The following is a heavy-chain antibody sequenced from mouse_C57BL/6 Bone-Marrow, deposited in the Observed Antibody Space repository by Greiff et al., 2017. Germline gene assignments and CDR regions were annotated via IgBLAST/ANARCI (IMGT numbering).Heavy chain of an antibody. V-gene: IGHV1-69*01. CDR3: AITTDFDY. Sequence: QVQLKQPGAELVMPGASVKLSCKASGYTFTSYWMHWVKQRPGQGLEWIGEIDPSDSYTNYNQKFKGKSTLTVDKSSSTAYMQLSSLTSEDSAVYYCAITTDFDYWGQGTTLTVSS. D-gene: IGHD2-12*01. CDR2: IDPSDSYT. CDR1: GYTFTSYW. J-gene: IGHJ2*01.